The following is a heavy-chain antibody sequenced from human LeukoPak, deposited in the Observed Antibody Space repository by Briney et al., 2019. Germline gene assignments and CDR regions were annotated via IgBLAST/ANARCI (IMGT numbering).Heavy chain of an antibody. CDR3: ARGGMITFGAINWFDP. CDR2: IYTSGST. V-gene: IGHV4-61*02. D-gene: IGHD3-16*01. Sequence: PSETLSLTCTVSGGSISSGSYYWSWIRQPAGKGLEWIGRIYTSGSTNYNPSLKSRVTISVDTSKNQFSLKLSSVTAADTAVYYCARGGMITFGAINWFDPWGQGTQVTVSS. CDR1: GGSISSGSYY. J-gene: IGHJ5*02.